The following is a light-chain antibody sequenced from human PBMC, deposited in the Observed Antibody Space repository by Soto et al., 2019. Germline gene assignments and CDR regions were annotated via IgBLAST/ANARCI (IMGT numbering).Light chain of an antibody. CDR2: GTS. CDR1: QSVSSNY. Sequence: EIVLTQSPGTLSLSPGERATLSCRASQSVSSNYLAWYQQKPGQAPRLLIFGTSSRATGVPDRFSGSGSGTDFTLTISRLEPEDFAVYYCQQYGSSVTLGGGTKVDNK. J-gene: IGKJ4*01. V-gene: IGKV3-20*01. CDR3: QQYGSSVT.